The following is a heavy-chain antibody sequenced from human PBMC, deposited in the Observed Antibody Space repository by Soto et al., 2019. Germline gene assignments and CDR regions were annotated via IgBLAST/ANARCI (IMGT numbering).Heavy chain of an antibody. CDR1: GGSVSSGSYY. J-gene: IGHJ5*02. CDR2: IYYSGGT. V-gene: IGHV4-61*01. CDR3: ARGRIAAAGGNWFDP. D-gene: IGHD6-13*01. Sequence: PSETLSLTCTVSGGSVSSGSYYWSWIRQPPGKGLEWIGYIYYSGGTNYNPSLKSRVTISVDTSKNQFSLKLSSVTAADTAVYYCARGRIAAAGGNWFDPWGQGTLVTVS.